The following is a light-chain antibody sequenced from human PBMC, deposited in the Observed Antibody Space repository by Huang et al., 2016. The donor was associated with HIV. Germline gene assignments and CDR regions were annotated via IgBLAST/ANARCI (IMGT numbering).Light chain of an antibody. CDR2: GVS. CDR3: QQSYSALIT. J-gene: IGKJ5*01. V-gene: IGKV1-39*01. Sequence: IQLTQSPTSLSASVGDRVAIACRASQAIGTYLNWFQQKPGRAPKLLISGVSSLYTGVPSRFSGSGSGTEFTLTIRGLQFDDFATYFCQQSYSALITFGQGTRLEIK. CDR1: QAIGTY.